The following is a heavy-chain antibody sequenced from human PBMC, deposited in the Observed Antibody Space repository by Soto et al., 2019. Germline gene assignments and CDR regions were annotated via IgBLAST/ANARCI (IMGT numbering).Heavy chain of an antibody. CDR3: ATLGYSSGWYSYDYYGMDV. J-gene: IGHJ6*02. V-gene: IGHV1-2*02. D-gene: IGHD6-19*01. Sequence: GASVKVSCKASGYTFTGYYMHWVRQAPGQGLEWMGWINPNSGGTNYAQKFQGRVTMTRDTSISTAYMELSRLRSDDTAVYYCATLGYSSGWYSYDYYGMDVWGQGTTVTVSS. CDR2: INPNSGGT. CDR1: GYTFTGYY.